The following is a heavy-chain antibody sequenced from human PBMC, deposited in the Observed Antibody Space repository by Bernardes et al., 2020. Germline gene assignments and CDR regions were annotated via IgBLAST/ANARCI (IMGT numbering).Heavy chain of an antibody. J-gene: IGHJ4*02. CDR3: TRGTAKVDY. V-gene: IGHV3-11*06. CDR2: INSNSGNT. CDR1: GFTFSDFY. Sequence: GGSLRLSCAASGFTFSDFYMSWIRQAPGKGLEWISFINSNSGNTNYADSVKGRFTISRDNAKNSLYLQMNSLRAEDTAVYYCTRGTAKVDYWGQGTLVTVSS.